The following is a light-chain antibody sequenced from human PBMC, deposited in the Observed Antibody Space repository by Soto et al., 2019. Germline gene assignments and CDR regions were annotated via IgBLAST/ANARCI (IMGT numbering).Light chain of an antibody. CDR3: SSYTCSFTPIGV. V-gene: IGLV2-14*01. J-gene: IGLJ3*02. CDR1: SSDVGSYNY. Sequence: QSVLTQPASVSGSPGQSITISCTGTSSDVGSYNYVSWYQQYPGKAPKLMIFAVSNRPSGVSNRFSGSKSGNTASLTISGLQAEDEADYYCSSYTCSFTPIGVFGGGTQLTVL. CDR2: AVS.